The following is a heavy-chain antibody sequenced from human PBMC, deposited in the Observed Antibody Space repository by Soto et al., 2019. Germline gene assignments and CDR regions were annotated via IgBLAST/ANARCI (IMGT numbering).Heavy chain of an antibody. J-gene: IGHJ6*02. CDR3: APMGV. CDR1: GFTFISYA. V-gene: IGHV3-23*01. Sequence: GGSLRLSCGASGFTFISYAMSWVRQAPGKGLEWVSAISGSDNTTYYADSVKGRFTISRDNSKNTLYLQMSSLRADDTAVYYCAPMGVWGQGTTVTVSS. CDR2: ISGSDNTT.